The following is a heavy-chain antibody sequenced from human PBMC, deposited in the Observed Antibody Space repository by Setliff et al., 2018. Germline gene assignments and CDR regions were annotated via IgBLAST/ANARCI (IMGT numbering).Heavy chain of an antibody. D-gene: IGHD3-22*01. CDR2: INVNSGDT. Sequence: ASVKVSCKASGYTFTGYYIHWVRQAPGEGLEWMGCINVNSGDTNYAQKFQGRVIVTRDTSSSTAYMELRSLRPDDTAVYFCARGRIHDSSDYIGNWFDPWGQVTLVTVSS. CDR1: GYTFTGYY. CDR3: ARGRIHDSSDYIGNWFDP. J-gene: IGHJ5*02. V-gene: IGHV1-2*02.